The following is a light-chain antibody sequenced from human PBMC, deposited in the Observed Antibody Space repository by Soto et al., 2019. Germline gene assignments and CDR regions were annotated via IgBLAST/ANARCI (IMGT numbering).Light chain of an antibody. CDR1: SSDVGAYDF. CDR3: CSYAGSSSAM. CDR2: DVT. J-gene: IGLJ3*02. V-gene: IGLV2-11*01. Sequence: QSVLTQPRSVSGSPGQSGTISCTGTSSDVGAYDFVSWYQQHPGKAPQLMIYDVTKRPSGVPDRFSGSKSGNTASLTISGLQAEDEADYYCCSYAGSSSAMFGGGTKLTVL.